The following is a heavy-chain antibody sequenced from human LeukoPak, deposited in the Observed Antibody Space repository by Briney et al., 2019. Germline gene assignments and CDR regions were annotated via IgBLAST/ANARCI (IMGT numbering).Heavy chain of an antibody. J-gene: IGHJ3*02. CDR3: ASYIVATMLDAFDI. Sequence: SETLSLTCTVSGYSISSGHYWGWIRQPPGQGLEWIGSIYHSGSTYYNPSLKSRVTITLDTSKNQFSLKLSSVTAADTAVYYCASYIVATMLDAFDIWGQGTMVTGSS. CDR2: IYHSGST. V-gene: IGHV4-38-2*02. CDR1: GYSISSGHY. D-gene: IGHD5-12*01.